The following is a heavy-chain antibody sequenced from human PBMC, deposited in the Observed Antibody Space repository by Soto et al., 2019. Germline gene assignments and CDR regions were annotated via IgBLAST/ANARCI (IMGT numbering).Heavy chain of an antibody. V-gene: IGHV3-30-3*01. J-gene: IGHJ4*01. CDR2: ISYDGSNK. CDR3: AGVQPGFGAVNYCGY. Sequence: QVQLVESGGGVVQPGRSLRLSCAASGFTFSSYAMHWVRQAPGKGLEWVAVISYDGSNKYHADSVKGRFTISGDKSKYALYQRMTGLRAGDTAAYYCAGVQPGFGAVNYCGYWGGGSLGTV. CDR1: GFTFSSYA. D-gene: IGHD3-16*01.